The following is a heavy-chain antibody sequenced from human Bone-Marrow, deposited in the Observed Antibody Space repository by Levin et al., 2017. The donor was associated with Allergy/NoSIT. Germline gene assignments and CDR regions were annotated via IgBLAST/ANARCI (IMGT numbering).Heavy chain of an antibody. Sequence: GESLKISCAASGFTFNNFAMSWVRQAPGKGLEWVSAINAVGDDLYYADSVKGRFTISRDNSRYTLYLQMASLRAADTAIYYCAIDVFGGVRLGFDFWGQGALVTVSS. CDR3: AIDVFGGVRLGFDF. V-gene: IGHV3-23*01. CDR1: GFTFNNFA. D-gene: IGHD3-16*01. CDR2: INAVGDDL. J-gene: IGHJ4*02.